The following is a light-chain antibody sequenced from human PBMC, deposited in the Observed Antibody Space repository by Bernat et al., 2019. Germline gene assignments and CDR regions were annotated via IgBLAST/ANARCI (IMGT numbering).Light chain of an antibody. CDR2: AAS. CDR1: LGISNY. Sequence: DIQMTQSPSSLSASVGDRVTITCRASLGISNYLAWYQQKPGKVPKLLIYAASTLQSGVPSRFSGSGSGTDFTLTISSLQPEDVTTYYCQKYDTAPYTFGQGTKLEIK. V-gene: IGKV1-27*01. J-gene: IGKJ2*01. CDR3: QKYDTAPYT.